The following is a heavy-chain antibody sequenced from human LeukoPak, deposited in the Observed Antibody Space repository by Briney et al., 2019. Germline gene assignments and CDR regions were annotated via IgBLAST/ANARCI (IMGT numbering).Heavy chain of an antibody. CDR1: GFTFSDYS. CDR2: ISSIGATI. J-gene: IGHJ6*03. Sequence: GGSLRLSCAASGFTFSDYSMNWVRQATGKGLEWVSYISSIGATIYYADSVKGRFTISRDNAKNTLYLQMNSLRAEDTAVYYCARGRRVPAAIYYYYYYMDVWGKGTTVTISS. D-gene: IGHD2-2*01. V-gene: IGHV3-48*03. CDR3: ARGRRVPAAIYYYYYYMDV.